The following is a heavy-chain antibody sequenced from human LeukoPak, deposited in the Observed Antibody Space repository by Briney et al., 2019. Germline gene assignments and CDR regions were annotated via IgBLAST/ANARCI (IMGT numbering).Heavy chain of an antibody. Sequence: GESLRLSCVVSGFTFNRCWMNWVRQAPGKGLEWVAHINPDGRDTYYVDSVKGRFTISRDNAQNSMYLQMNSLRVEDTAVYYCTSWGNTTAEYFQRWGQGTLVTVSS. D-gene: IGHD4-23*01. CDR2: INPDGRDT. CDR1: GFTFNRCW. CDR3: TSWGNTTAEYFQR. V-gene: IGHV3-7*01. J-gene: IGHJ1*01.